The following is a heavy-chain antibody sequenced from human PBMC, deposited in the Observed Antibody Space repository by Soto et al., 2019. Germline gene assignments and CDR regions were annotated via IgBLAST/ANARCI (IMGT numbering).Heavy chain of an antibody. CDR2: ISFDGGDK. J-gene: IGHJ4*02. D-gene: IGHD3-10*01. Sequence: QVQLVESGGGVVQPGRSLRLSCAASGFTFSNYGMHWVRRDPGKGLEWVAVISFDGGDKKSADSVKGRFTISRDNSKNTLYLQMNSLRAEDTAVYYCAKDSGRGSADYFFDYWGRGPLVTVSS. CDR3: AKDSGRGSADYFFDY. V-gene: IGHV3-30*18. CDR1: GFTFSNYG.